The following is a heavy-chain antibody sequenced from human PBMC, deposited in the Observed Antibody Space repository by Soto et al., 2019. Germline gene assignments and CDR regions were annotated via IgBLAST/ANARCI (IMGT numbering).Heavy chain of an antibody. CDR3: ARQRGYCSDTRCYPGGGMDV. Sequence: QVQLVQSGAEVKKPGSSMKVSCKASGYTFSSYSISWVRQAPGQGPEWMGGVIPLFGTPDYAQKFQGRVRITADESTSTAYMEVSSLKSEDTAVYYYARQRGYCSDTRCYPGGGMDVWGQGTTVSVSS. V-gene: IGHV1-69*01. J-gene: IGHJ6*02. D-gene: IGHD2-15*01. CDR1: GYTFSSYS. CDR2: VIPLFGTP.